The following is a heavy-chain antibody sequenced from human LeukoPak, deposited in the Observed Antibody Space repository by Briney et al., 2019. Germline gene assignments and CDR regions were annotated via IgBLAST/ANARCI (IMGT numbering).Heavy chain of an antibody. D-gene: IGHD2-15*01. J-gene: IGHJ4*02. V-gene: IGHV5-51*01. Sequence: ESLKISCKVSGYSFTSYWIGWVRQMPGEGLEWMGIIYPGDSDTRYSPSFQGQVTFSADKSISTAYLQWSGLKASDTAMYYCARLGSSDWYYFDYWGQGTLVTVSS. CDR2: IYPGDSDT. CDR1: GYSFTSYW. CDR3: ARLGSSDWYYFDY.